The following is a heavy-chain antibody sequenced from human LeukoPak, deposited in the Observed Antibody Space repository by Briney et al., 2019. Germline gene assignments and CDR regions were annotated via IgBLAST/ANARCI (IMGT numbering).Heavy chain of an antibody. Sequence: SETLSLTCTVSGGSISNSSYYWGWIRQPPGKGLEWIGSIYYSGSTYYNPSLKSRVTISVDTSKNQFSLKLSSVTAADTAVYYCARSPRRDGSGPRWFDPWGQGTLVTVSS. V-gene: IGHV4-39*01. J-gene: IGHJ5*02. CDR2: IYYSGST. CDR3: ARSPRRDGSGPRWFDP. D-gene: IGHD3-10*01. CDR1: GGSISNSSYY.